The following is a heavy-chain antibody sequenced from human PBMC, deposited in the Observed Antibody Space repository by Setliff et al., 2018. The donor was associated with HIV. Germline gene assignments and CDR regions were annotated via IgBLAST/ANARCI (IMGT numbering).Heavy chain of an antibody. CDR1: GYTFSNYG. V-gene: IGHV7-4-1*02. CDR2: INTNTGNP. CDR3: ARGYSSSWAYYFDY. Sequence: GASVKVSCKASGYTFSNYGMNWVRQAPGQGLEWMGWINTNTGNPTYAQDFTGRFVFSLDTSVSTAYLQISSLKAEDTAVYYCARGYSSSWAYYFDYWGQGTLVTVSS. J-gene: IGHJ4*02. D-gene: IGHD6-13*01.